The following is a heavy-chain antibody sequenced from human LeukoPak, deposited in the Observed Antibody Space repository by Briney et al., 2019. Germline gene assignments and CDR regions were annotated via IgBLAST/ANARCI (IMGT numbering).Heavy chain of an antibody. Sequence: SETLSLACTVSRASISIYLWSWIRQPPGQGLEWLGYIYYSGSPNYNPSLKNRVTMSVDTSRNQFSLRVNSVTAADTAVYYCAKSNRYCDTASCYEAFDIWGQGTMVTVSS. CDR3: AKSNRYCDTASCYEAFDI. J-gene: IGHJ3*02. CDR1: RASISIYL. CDR2: IYYSGSP. D-gene: IGHD2-2*01. V-gene: IGHV4-59*03.